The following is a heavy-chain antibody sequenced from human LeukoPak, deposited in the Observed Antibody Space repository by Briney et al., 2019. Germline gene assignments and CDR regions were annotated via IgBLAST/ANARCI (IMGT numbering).Heavy chain of an antibody. V-gene: IGHV4-34*01. Sequence: PSETLSLTCAVYGGSFSGYYWSWIRRPPGKGLEWIGEINHSGSTNYNPSLKSRVTISVDTSKNQFSLKLSSVTAADTAVYYCARLRDWFDPWGQGTLVTVSS. CDR3: ARLRDWFDP. CDR2: INHSGST. CDR1: GGSFSGYY. J-gene: IGHJ5*02.